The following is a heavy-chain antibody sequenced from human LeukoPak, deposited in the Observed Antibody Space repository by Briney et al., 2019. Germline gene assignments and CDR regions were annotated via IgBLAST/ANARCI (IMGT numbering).Heavy chain of an antibody. V-gene: IGHV4-39*07. CDR2: IYYSGST. D-gene: IGHD1-26*01. CDR3: ARHKVGAWFDP. J-gene: IGHJ5*02. Sequence: PSETLSLTCTVSGGSISSSSYYWGWIRQPPGKGLEWIGSIYYSGSTYYNPSLKSRVTISVDTSKNQFSLKLSSVTAADTAVYYCARHKVGAWFDPWGQGTLVTVSS. CDR1: GGSISSSSYY.